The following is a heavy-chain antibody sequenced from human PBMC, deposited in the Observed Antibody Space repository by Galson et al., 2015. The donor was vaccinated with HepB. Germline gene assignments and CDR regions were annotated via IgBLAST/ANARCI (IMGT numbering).Heavy chain of an antibody. Sequence: SLRLSCAASGFTFSSYSMNWVRQAPGKGLEWVSYISSYSNHIYYADSVKGRFTISRDNAKNSLYLQMNSLRAEDTAVYYCARENDYGDENSDYWGQGTLVTVSS. CDR1: GFTFSSYS. CDR3: ARENDYGDENSDY. J-gene: IGHJ4*02. D-gene: IGHD4-17*01. CDR2: ISSYSNHI. V-gene: IGHV3-21*01.